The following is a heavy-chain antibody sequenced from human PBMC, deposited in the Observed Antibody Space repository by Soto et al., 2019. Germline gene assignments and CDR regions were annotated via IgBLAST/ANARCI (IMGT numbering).Heavy chain of an antibody. CDR3: ARDSGYGDPFDY. CDR1: GGYIINYY. Sequence: SEIMSLTCTFSGGYIINYYWSLIRQPPGKGLEWIGYIFYSGNTNYNPSLRRRVTISVDTSKNQFSLRLSSVTAADTAVYYCARDSGYGDPFDYWGQGTLVTVSS. V-gene: IGHV4-59*01. CDR2: IFYSGNT. J-gene: IGHJ4*02. D-gene: IGHD4-17*01.